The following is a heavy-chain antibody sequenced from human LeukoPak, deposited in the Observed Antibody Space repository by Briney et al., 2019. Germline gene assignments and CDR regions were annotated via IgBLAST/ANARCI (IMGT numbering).Heavy chain of an antibody. V-gene: IGHV4-34*01. J-gene: IGHJ5*02. CDR3: AAETTAGNA. CDR2: INHSGST. CDR1: GGPFSGYY. D-gene: IGHD6-13*01. Sequence: KSSETLSLTCAVYGGPFSGYYWSWIRQPPGKGLEWIGEINHSGSTNYNPSLKSRVTISVDTSKSQFSLKLSSVTAADTAVYYCAAETTAGNAWGQGTLVAVSS.